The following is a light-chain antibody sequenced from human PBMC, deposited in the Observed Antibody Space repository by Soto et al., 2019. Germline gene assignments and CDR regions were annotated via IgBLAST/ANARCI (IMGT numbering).Light chain of an antibody. CDR1: QSIFNY. Sequence: DIQVTQSPSSLSASVGDRVTITCRASQSIFNYLNWYQQKPGKAPKLLIYAASSLQSGVPSRFSGGGAGTXFTLTISSLQPEDFATYYCQQSYSSPWTFGLGTKVEIK. J-gene: IGKJ1*01. CDR2: AAS. V-gene: IGKV1-39*01. CDR3: QQSYSSPWT.